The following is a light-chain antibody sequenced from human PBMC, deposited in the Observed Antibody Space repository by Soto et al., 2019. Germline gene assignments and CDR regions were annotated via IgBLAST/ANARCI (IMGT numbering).Light chain of an antibody. Sequence: DIQMTQSPSTLSASVGDRITITCRASQSVSRRLAWYQQKPGKAPKLLIYDASSLESGVPSRFSGRGSGTDFTLTISSLQPEDFATYYCQQSYSTPPGTFGQGTKVEIK. CDR3: QQSYSTPPGT. V-gene: IGKV1-5*01. J-gene: IGKJ1*01. CDR1: QSVSRR. CDR2: DAS.